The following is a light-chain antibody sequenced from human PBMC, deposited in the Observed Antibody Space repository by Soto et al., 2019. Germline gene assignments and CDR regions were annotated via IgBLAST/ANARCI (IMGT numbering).Light chain of an antibody. J-gene: IGKJ1*01. CDR3: PQPKSYPHT. Sequence: DKQLSSWPSFLCATKGDRVTLPCRPSQGISSFLAWFQQKPGKAPKLLIYSASTLQSAVPSRFSGSGSGTEFTLTISSLQPEDCATYYCPQPKSYPHTFGQ. V-gene: IGKV1-9*01. CDR1: QGISSF. CDR2: SAS.